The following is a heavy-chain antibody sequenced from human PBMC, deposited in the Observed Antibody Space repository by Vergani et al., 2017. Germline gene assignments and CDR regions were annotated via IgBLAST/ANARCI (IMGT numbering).Heavy chain of an antibody. V-gene: IGHV1-69*06. CDR3: ARGTYYNDSSGYYYPDYYYDGMDG. CDR2: IIPIFGTA. D-gene: IGHD3-22*01. Sequence: QVQLVQSGAEVKKPGSSVKVSCKASGGTFSSYAISWVRQAPGQGLEWMGGIIPIFGTANYAQKFQGRVTMTADKATSTAYMGLSSLRSEDTAVYYCARGTYYNDSSGYYYPDYYYDGMDGWGEGRTVTVSS. J-gene: IGHJ6*04. CDR1: GGTFSSYA.